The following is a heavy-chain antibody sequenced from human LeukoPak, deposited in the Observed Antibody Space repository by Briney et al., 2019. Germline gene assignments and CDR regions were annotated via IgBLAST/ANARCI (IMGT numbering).Heavy chain of an antibody. CDR2: ISSSSSYI. Sequence: GGSLRLSCAASGFTFSSYSMNWVRQAPGKGLEWVSSISSSSSYIYYADSVKGRFTISRDNSKNTLYLQMNSLRAEDTAVYYCAKSGCSSTSCCSILSGWLDPWGQGTLVTVSS. J-gene: IGHJ5*02. D-gene: IGHD2-2*01. CDR1: GFTFSSYS. V-gene: IGHV3-21*04. CDR3: AKSGCSSTSCCSILSGWLDP.